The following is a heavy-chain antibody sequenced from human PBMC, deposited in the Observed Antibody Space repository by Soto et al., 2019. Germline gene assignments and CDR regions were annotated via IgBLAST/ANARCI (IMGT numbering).Heavy chain of an antibody. V-gene: IGHV3-23*01. J-gene: IGHJ6*02. CDR2: IIGSGGST. CDR1: GFTFSSCA. CDR3: AKGRSYCYYYGVDV. Sequence: HPGGSLSLSCAASGFTFSSCAMGWVRQAPGEGLEGVSDIIGSGGSTYYADSAKGRCTISRDNSKSTLYLQMITRRPEDTVLYYSAKGRSYCYYYGVDVWCQGTTVTVSS.